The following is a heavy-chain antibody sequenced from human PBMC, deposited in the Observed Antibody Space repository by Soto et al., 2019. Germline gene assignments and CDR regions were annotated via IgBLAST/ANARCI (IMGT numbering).Heavy chain of an antibody. Sequence: EVQLVESGGGLVKPGGSLRLSCAASGFTFSNAWMSWVRQAPGKGLEWVGRIKSKTDGGTTDYAAPVKGRFTISRDDSKNTLYLQMNSLKTEDTAVYYRRYFDFYGMDVWGQGTTVTVSS. CDR1: GFTFSNAW. J-gene: IGHJ6*02. CDR3: RYFDFYGMDV. CDR2: IKSKTDGGTT. D-gene: IGHD3-9*01. V-gene: IGHV3-15*01.